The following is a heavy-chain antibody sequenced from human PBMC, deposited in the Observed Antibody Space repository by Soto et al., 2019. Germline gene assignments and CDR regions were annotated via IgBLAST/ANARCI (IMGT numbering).Heavy chain of an antibody. D-gene: IGHD6-19*01. Sequence: PGGSLRLSCAASGFTFSSYWMSWVRQAPGKGLEWVANIKQDGSEKYYVDSVKGRFTISRDNAKNSLYLQMNSLRAEDTAVYYCASFTFSSGWRYYYYYGMDVWGQGTTVTVSS. J-gene: IGHJ6*02. CDR3: ASFTFSSGWRYYYYYGMDV. CDR2: IKQDGSEK. V-gene: IGHV3-7*01. CDR1: GFTFSSYW.